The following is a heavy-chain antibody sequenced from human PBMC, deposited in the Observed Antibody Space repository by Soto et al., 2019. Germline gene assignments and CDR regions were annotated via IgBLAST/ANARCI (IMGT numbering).Heavy chain of an antibody. D-gene: IGHD2-8*01. CDR1: GDSVFSNSAA. CDR3: ARARGGYCTNGVCALFDP. V-gene: IGHV6-1*01. CDR2: TYYRSKWYN. Sequence: SQTLSLTCAISGDSVFSNSAAWNWIRQSPSRGLEWLGRTYYRSKWYNDYAVSVKSRITINPDTSKNQFSLQLNSVTPEDTAVYYCARARGGYCTNGVCALFDPWGQGTLVTVSS. J-gene: IGHJ5*02.